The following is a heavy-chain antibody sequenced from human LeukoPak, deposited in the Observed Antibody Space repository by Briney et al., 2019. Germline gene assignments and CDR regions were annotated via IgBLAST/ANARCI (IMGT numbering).Heavy chain of an antibody. D-gene: IGHD2-2*01. V-gene: IGHV1-8*01. CDR1: GYTFTSYD. CDR3: ARGVVPAAISLLDY. Sequence: ASVKVSCKASGYTFTSYDINWVRQAPGQGLEWMGWMNPNSGNTGYAQKFQGRVTMTRNTSISTAYMELSSLRSEDTAVYYCARGVVPAAISLLDYWGQGTLVTVSS. CDR2: MNPNSGNT. J-gene: IGHJ4*02.